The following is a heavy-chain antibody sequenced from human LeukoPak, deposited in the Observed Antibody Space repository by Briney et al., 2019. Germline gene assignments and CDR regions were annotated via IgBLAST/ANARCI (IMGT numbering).Heavy chain of an antibody. CDR2: ISGSGGST. J-gene: IGHJ4*02. CDR3: AKVGQWPQEGFDY. D-gene: IGHD6-19*01. CDR1: GFTFSSYA. V-gene: IGHV3-23*01. Sequence: GGSLRLSCAASGFTFSSYAMSWVRQAPGKGLEWVSAISGSGGSTYYADSVKGRFTISRDNSKNTLYLQMNSLRAGDTAVYYCAKVGQWPQEGFDYWGQGTLVTVSS.